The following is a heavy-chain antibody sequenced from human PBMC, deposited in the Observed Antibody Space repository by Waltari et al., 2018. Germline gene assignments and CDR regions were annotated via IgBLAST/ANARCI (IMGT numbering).Heavy chain of an antibody. CDR3: VRDEPGDGLDY. J-gene: IGHJ4*02. D-gene: IGHD7-27*01. Sequence: EVQLVESGGALVQPGGSLRLSCATYGFTFSRYWMHWVRQAPGKGLMWVSHIESDESRTTYADSVKGRFTISRDNAKNTVYLQMNSLRDEDTAVYYCVRDEPGDGLDYWGQGTLVTVSS. V-gene: IGHV3-74*03. CDR1: GFTFSRYW. CDR2: IESDESRT.